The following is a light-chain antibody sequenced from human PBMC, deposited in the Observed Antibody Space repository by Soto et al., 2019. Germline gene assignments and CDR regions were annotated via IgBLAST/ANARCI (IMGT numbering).Light chain of an antibody. CDR2: RNN. CDR3: AAWDDRVSGSYV. V-gene: IGLV1-47*01. J-gene: IGLJ1*01. CDR1: SSNIGSNY. Sequence: QSALTQPPSASGTPGQRVTISCSGSSSNIGSNYVYWYQQLPGTAPKLLMYRNNKRPSGVPDRFSGSKSGTSASLAISGLRSEDEADYYCAAWDDRVSGSYVFGTSTKVTVL.